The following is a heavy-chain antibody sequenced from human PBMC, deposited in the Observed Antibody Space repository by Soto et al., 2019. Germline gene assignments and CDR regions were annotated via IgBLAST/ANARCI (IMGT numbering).Heavy chain of an antibody. CDR2: INHSGST. CDR3: ARGGSRWFGELRSARNYYYYGMDV. D-gene: IGHD3-10*01. Sequence: PSETLSLTCAVYGGSFSGYYWSWIRQPPGKGLEWIGEINHSGSTNYNPSLKSRVTISVDTSKNQFSLKLSSVTAADTAVYYCARGGSRWFGELRSARNYYYYGMDVWGQGTTVTVSS. J-gene: IGHJ6*02. CDR1: GGSFSGYY. V-gene: IGHV4-34*01.